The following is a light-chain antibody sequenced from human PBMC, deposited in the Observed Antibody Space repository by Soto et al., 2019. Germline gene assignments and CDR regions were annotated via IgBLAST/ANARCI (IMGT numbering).Light chain of an antibody. V-gene: IGKV3-20*01. CDR2: GAS. CDR3: QQYDSTPWT. CDR1: QSLSTNS. J-gene: IGKJ1*01. Sequence: PGERAALSCRASQSLSTNSLAWYQQKPGHGPRLLIYGASRRATGIPDRFSASESGTDFTLTISSLEPEDFAVYFCQQYDSTPWTFGQGTGVESK.